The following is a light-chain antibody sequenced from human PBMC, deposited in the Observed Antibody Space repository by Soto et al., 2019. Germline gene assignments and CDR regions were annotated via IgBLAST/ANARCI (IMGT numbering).Light chain of an antibody. CDR2: AAS. CDR1: QGISRW. CDR3: QEADSFPLT. V-gene: IGKV1-12*01. J-gene: IGKJ4*01. Sequence: DIQMTQSPSSVSASVGDRVTITCRASQGISRWVAWYQQKPGNAPKLLIYAASSLQSGVPSRFSGTGSGTDFTLTISSLQPDDFATYYCQEADSFPLTFGGGTKVEIE.